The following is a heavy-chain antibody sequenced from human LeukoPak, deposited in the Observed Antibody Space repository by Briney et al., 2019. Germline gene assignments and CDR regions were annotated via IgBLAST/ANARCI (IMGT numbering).Heavy chain of an antibody. D-gene: IGHD6-19*01. Sequence: GGSLRLSYAASGFTFDDYAMHWVRQAPGKGLEWVSGISWNSGSIGYADSVKGRFTISRDNAKNSLYLQMNSLRAEDMALYYCAKDIGSSGWYVGFDYWGQGTLVTVSS. V-gene: IGHV3-9*03. CDR2: ISWNSGSI. CDR1: GFTFDDYA. CDR3: AKDIGSSGWYVGFDY. J-gene: IGHJ4*02.